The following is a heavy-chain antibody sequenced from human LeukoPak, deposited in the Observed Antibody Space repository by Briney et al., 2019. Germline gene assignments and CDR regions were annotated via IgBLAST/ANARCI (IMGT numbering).Heavy chain of an antibody. CDR3: AREQFDYGSGTYYSGGYYY. J-gene: IGHJ4*02. D-gene: IGHD3-10*01. CDR1: GYTFSSYS. Sequence: GGSLRLSCAASGYTFSSYSMNWVRQAPGKGLEWVSSISSSSSYIYYADSVKGRFTISRDNAKNSLYLQMNSLRAEDTAVYYCAREQFDYGSGTYYSGGYYYWGQGTLVTVSS. CDR2: ISSSSSYI. V-gene: IGHV3-21*01.